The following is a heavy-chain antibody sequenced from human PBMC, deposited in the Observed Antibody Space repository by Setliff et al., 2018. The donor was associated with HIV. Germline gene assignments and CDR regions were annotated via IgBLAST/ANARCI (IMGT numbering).Heavy chain of an antibody. Sequence: GGSLRLSCAASGFTFSSHNMNWVRQAPGKGLEWVSSISPSGSYIYYADAMKGRFTISRDNSKNTLYLQMNSLTAEDTAVYYCARMHYSSSSGYFYYWGQGTLVTVSS. CDR1: GFTFSSHN. D-gene: IGHD6-6*01. CDR2: ISPSGSYI. CDR3: ARMHYSSSSGYFYY. J-gene: IGHJ4*02. V-gene: IGHV3-21*04.